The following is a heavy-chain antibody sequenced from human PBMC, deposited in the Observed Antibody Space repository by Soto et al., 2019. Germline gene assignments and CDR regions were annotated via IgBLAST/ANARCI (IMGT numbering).Heavy chain of an antibody. CDR2: ISGSGGST. CDR3: AKGGYSSSSRWFDP. J-gene: IGHJ5*02. Sequence: GCRSLACVAAGFTFGRYSMSWVRQAPGKGLEWVSAISGSGGSTYYADSVKGRFTISRDNSKNTLYLQMKSLRAEDTAVYYCAKGGYSSSSRWFDPWGQGTLVTVSS. V-gene: IGHV3-23*01. D-gene: IGHD6-6*01. CDR1: GFTFGRYS.